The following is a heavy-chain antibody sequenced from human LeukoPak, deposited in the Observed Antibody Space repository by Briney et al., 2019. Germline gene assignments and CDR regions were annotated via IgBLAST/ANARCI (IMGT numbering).Heavy chain of an antibody. D-gene: IGHD4-17*01. CDR2: ISSSGSTI. Sequence: GGSLRLSCAVSGFTFSNYGMHWVRQAPGKGLEWVSYISSSGSTIYYADSVKGRFTISRDNAKNSLYLQMNSLRAEDTAVYYCAREVGYYGDYEVYWGQGTLVTVSS. CDR3: AREVGYYGDYEVY. J-gene: IGHJ4*02. V-gene: IGHV3-48*04. CDR1: GFTFSNYG.